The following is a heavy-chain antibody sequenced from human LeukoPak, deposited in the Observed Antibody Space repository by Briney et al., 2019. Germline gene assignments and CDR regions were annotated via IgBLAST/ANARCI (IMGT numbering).Heavy chain of an antibody. CDR1: GFPLSSYS. CDR2: ISSSGSAI. Sequence: GGSLRLSCAASGFPLSSYSINWVRQAPGKGLEWVSYISSSGSAIYYVDSVKGRFTVSRDNAKNSLFLQMNSPRAEDTAVYYCARDPDLSGYSFFDYSRQGALVTVFS. CDR3: ARDPDLSGYSFFDY. D-gene: IGHD3-22*01. J-gene: IGHJ4*02. V-gene: IGHV3-48*01.